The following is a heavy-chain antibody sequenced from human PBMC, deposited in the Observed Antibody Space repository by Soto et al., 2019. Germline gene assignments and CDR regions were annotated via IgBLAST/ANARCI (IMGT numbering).Heavy chain of an antibody. V-gene: IGHV3-23*01. D-gene: IGHD6-19*01. CDR1: GFTFSSYA. Sequence: PGGSLRLACAASGFTFSSYAMSWVRQAPGKGLEWVSAISGSGGSTYYADSVKGRFTISRDNSKNTLYLQMNSLRAEDTAVYYCAKTVVGSSGWSAPLDYWGQGTLVTVSS. CDR2: ISGSGGST. J-gene: IGHJ4*02. CDR3: AKTVVGSSGWSAPLDY.